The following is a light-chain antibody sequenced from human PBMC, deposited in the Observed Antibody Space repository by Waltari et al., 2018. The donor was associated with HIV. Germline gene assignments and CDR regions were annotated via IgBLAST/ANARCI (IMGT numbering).Light chain of an antibody. V-gene: IGKV4-1*01. J-gene: IGKJ4*01. Sequence: DIVMTQSPDSLVVSLGERATINCKSSQSVLYSSNNKNYLAWYQQKPGQPPKLLIYWASTRESGVPDRFSGSGSGTDFTLTISSLQAEDVAVYYCQQYYSTLVTFGGGTKVEIK. CDR1: QSVLYSSNNKNY. CDR3: QQYYSTLVT. CDR2: WAS.